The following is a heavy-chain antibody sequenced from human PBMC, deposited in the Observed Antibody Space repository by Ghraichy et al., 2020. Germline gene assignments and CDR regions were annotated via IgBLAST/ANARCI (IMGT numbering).Heavy chain of an antibody. D-gene: IGHD6-13*01. Sequence: ASVNVSCKASGYTFTGYYMHWVRQAPGQGLDWMGRINPNSGGTNHAQKFQGRVTMTRDTSISTPYMELSRLRSDDTAVYYCARDRYSSSWYNDYWGQGTLVTVSS. J-gene: IGHJ4*02. CDR3: ARDRYSSSWYNDY. V-gene: IGHV1-2*06. CDR2: INPNSGGT. CDR1: GYTFTGYY.